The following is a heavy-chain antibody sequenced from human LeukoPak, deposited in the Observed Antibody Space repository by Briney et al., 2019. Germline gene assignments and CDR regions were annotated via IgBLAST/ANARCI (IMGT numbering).Heavy chain of an antibody. J-gene: IGHJ6*03. CDR3: AKDAEPYYYYYYMDV. D-gene: IGHD1-14*01. CDR2: ISYDGSNK. V-gene: IGHV3-30*18. CDR1: GFTFSSYG. Sequence: GRSLRLSCAVSGFTFSSYGMHWVRQAPGKGLEWVAVISYDGSNKYYADSVKGRFTISRDNSKNTLYLQMNSLRAEDTAVYYCAKDAEPYYYYYYMDVWGKGTTVTVSS.